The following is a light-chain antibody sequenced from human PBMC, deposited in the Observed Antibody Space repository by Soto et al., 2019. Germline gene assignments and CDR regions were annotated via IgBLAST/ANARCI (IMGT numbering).Light chain of an antibody. CDR1: QAIGNY. CDR3: QQYDDLPFT. J-gene: IGKJ4*01. Sequence: DIQMTQSPSSLSASVGDRVTITCQASQAIGNYLTWYQQKPGKAPKLLIYEASNLETGVPSRFSGSGSGTDFTFTINSLQPDDIATYYCQQYDDLPFTFGGGTTVEIK. CDR2: EAS. V-gene: IGKV1-33*01.